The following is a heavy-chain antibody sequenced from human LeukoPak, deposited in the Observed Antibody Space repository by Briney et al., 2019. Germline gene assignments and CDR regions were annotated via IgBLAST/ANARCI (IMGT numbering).Heavy chain of an antibody. CDR2: MNPNSGNI. CDR1: GYTFTSYD. Sequence: GASVKVSCKASGYTFTSYDINWVRQATGQGLEWMGWMNPNSGNIGYAQKFQGRVTMTRNTSISTAYMELSSLRSEDTAVYYCARVMRRVGYSSSWYGYWGQGTLVTVSS. CDR3: ARVMRRVGYSSSWYGY. J-gene: IGHJ4*02. V-gene: IGHV1-8*01. D-gene: IGHD6-13*01.